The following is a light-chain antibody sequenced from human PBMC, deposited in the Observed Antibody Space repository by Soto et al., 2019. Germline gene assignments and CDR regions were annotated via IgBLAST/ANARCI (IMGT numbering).Light chain of an antibody. J-gene: IGKJ1*01. CDR1: QSVSSNY. CDR2: GAS. CDR3: QQYASSPWT. V-gene: IGKV3-20*01. Sequence: EIELTQSPGTLSLSPGERATLSCRASQSVSSNYLAWYQQKPGQAPRPLIYGASSRATGIPDRFSGSGAGTDFTLTISRLEPEDFAVYYCQQYASSPWTFGQGTKVEIK.